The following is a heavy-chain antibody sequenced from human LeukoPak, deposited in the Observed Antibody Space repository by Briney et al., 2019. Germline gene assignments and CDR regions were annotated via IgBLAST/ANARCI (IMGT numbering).Heavy chain of an antibody. J-gene: IGHJ6*02. D-gene: IGHD3-16*01. Sequence: GGSLRLSCAASGFTFSYAMTWVRQAPGKGLEWVSVISTSGGYTYYADSVKGRFTISRDNAKNSLYLQMSNLRAEDTAVYFCARGGGLDVWGQGATVTVSS. CDR2: ISTSGGYT. CDR3: ARGGGLDV. V-gene: IGHV3-21*04. CDR1: GFTFSYA.